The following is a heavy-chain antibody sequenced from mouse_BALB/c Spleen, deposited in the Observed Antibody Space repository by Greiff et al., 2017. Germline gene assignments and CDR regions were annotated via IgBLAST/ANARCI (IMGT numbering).Heavy chain of an antibody. CDR3: ARGREITTAMDY. D-gene: IGHD2-4*01. Sequence: EVQVVESGGGLVKPGGSLKLSCAASGFTFSSYAMSWVRQTPEKRLEWVASISSGGSTYYPDSVKGRFTISRDNARNILYLQMSSLRSEDTAMYYCARGREITTAMDYWGQGTSVTVSA. J-gene: IGHJ4*01. CDR2: ISSGGST. V-gene: IGHV5-6-5*01. CDR1: GFTFSSYA.